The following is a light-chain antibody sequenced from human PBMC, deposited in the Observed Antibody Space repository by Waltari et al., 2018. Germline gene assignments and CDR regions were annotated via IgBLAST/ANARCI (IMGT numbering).Light chain of an antibody. CDR3: LQYNITPWT. CDR1: QSIGSW. CDR2: KTS. Sequence: DIKMTQSPSSLSASVGDKVTITCRASQSIGSWLDWYQQKPGQAPRLLIYKTSSLHTGVPSRFSGSGAGTDFTLTINRLQPEDFARYYCLQYNITPWTFGQGTTVEVK. J-gene: IGKJ1*01. V-gene: IGKV1-5*03.